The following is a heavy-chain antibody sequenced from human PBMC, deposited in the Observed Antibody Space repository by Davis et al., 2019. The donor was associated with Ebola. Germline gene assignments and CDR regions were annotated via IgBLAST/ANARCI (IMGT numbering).Heavy chain of an antibody. D-gene: IGHD3-3*01. CDR1: GYSISSGYY. J-gene: IGHJ6*04. V-gene: IGHV4-38-2*02. CDR2: IYHSGST. Sequence: MPSETLSLTCTVSGYSISSGYYWGWIRQPPGKGLEWIGSIYHSGSTYYNPSLKSRVTISVDTSKNQFSLKLSSVTAADTAVYYCAKSGLSFGVVKYHYGMDVWGKGTTVTVSS. CDR3: AKSGLSFGVVKYHYGMDV.